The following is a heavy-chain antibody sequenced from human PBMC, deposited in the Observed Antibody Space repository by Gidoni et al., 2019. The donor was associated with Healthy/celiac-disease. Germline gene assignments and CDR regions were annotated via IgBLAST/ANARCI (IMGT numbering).Heavy chain of an antibody. V-gene: IGHV3-30-3*01. Sequence: QVQLVESGGGVVPPGRSLSLSCAASGFPFSSYAMHWVRQAPGKGLEWVAVISYDGSNKYYADSVKGRFTISRDNSKNTLYLQMNSLRAEDTAVYYCARGEITRDAFDIWGQGTMVTVSS. CDR1: GFPFSSYA. CDR2: ISYDGSNK. J-gene: IGHJ3*02. D-gene: IGHD3-10*01. CDR3: ARGEITRDAFDI.